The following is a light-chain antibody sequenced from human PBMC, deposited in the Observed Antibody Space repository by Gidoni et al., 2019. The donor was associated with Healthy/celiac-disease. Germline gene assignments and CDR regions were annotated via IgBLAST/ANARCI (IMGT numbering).Light chain of an antibody. J-gene: IGKJ3*01. CDR2: DAS. CDR3: QQYDNLPLI. V-gene: IGKV1-33*01. Sequence: DIQMTQSPSSLSASVGDRVTITCQASQDISNYLNWYQQQPGKAPKLLIYDASNLETGVPSRFSGSGSGTDFTFTISSLQPEDIATYYCQQYDNLPLIFGPGTKVDIK. CDR1: QDISNY.